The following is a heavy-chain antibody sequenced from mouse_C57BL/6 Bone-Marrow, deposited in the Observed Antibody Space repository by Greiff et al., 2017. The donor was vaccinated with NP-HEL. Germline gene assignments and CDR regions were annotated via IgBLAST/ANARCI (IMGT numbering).Heavy chain of an antibody. CDR2: FTMYSDAT. Sequence: LQQSGAELVRPGSSVKLSCTDSYFAFMASAMHWVQQSPGHGLAWIGSFTMYSDATEYSENFQGKATLTANTSSITAYIELSSLTSEDSAVYYCARSSVVAMDYWGQGTSVTVSS. J-gene: IGHJ4*01. V-gene: IGHV1-49*01. CDR3: ARSSVVAMDY. D-gene: IGHD1-1*01. CDR1: YFAFMASA.